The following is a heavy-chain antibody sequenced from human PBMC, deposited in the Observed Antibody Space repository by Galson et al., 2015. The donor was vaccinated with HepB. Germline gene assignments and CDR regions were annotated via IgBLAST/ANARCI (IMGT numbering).Heavy chain of an antibody. J-gene: IGHJ4*02. Sequence: SLRLSCAASGFTFSNYGMHWVRQAPGKGLEWVAFILFDGTNKYYADSVKGRFTISRDNSKNTLYLHMDSLRAEDTAVYYRAKGYYDGNSHYHYFDFWGQGTLVTVSS. CDR3: AKGYYDGNSHYHYFDF. D-gene: IGHD3-22*01. CDR2: ILFDGTNK. V-gene: IGHV3-30*02. CDR1: GFTFSNYG.